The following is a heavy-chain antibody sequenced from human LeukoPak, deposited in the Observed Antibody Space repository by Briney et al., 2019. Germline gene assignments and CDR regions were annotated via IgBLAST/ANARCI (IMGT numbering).Heavy chain of an antibody. Sequence: QTGGPLRLSCVGSGFSFRSHWVNWVRQSPGKGLEWVANIKPDGSDKYYVDSARGRFTVSRDNAKNSAFLQMNSLRAEDTAIYYCATISAQTFDIWGQGTLVSVSS. D-gene: IGHD5-24*01. V-gene: IGHV3-7*01. J-gene: IGHJ3*02. CDR1: GFSFRSHW. CDR3: ATISAQTFDI. CDR2: IKPDGSDK.